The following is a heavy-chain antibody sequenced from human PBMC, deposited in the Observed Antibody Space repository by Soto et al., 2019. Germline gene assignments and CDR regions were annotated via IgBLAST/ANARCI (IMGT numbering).Heavy chain of an antibody. Sequence: QVQLQQWGAGLLKPSETLSLTCAVYGGSFSGYYRSWIRQPPGKGLEWIGEINHSGDTNYNPSLTSRVTISVDTSKNQFSLKVTSVTAADTAVYYCARGRGVRGSIITTYYYYSLDVWGQGTTVTVSS. J-gene: IGHJ6*02. CDR3: ARGRGVRGSIITTYYYYSLDV. CDR2: INHSGDT. V-gene: IGHV4-34*02. CDR1: GGSFSGYY. D-gene: IGHD3-10*01.